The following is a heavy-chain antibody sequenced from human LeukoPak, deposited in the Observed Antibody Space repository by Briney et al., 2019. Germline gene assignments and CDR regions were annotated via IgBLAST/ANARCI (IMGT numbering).Heavy chain of an antibody. CDR2: INTSGDTT. CDR1: GYTFTNYY. D-gene: IGHD2-2*01. CDR3: ASGYCSSTSCSDWYFDF. Sequence: ASVKVSCKASGYTFTNYYMHWVRPAPGQGLEWMGIINTSGDTTTYAQRFQGRVTMTRDTSTSTVYMDLSSLRYEDTAVYYCASGYCSSTSCSDWYFDFWGQGTLVTVSS. J-gene: IGHJ4*02. V-gene: IGHV1-46*01.